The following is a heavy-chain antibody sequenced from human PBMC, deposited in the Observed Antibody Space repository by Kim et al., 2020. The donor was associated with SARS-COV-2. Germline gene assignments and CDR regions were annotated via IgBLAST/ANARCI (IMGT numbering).Heavy chain of an antibody. J-gene: IGHJ3*02. D-gene: IGHD6-19*01. CDR3: ARVYRVAGTGAPGAFDI. V-gene: IGHV1-2*02. Sequence: FQGRVTMTRDTSISTAYMELSRLRSDDTAVYYCARVYRVAGTGAPGAFDIWGQGTMVTVSS.